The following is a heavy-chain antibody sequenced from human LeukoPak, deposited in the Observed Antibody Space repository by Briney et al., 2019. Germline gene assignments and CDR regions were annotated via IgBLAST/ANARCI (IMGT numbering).Heavy chain of an antibody. CDR2: INPSGGST. J-gene: IGHJ4*02. CDR1: GYTFTSYY. D-gene: IGHD3-22*01. V-gene: IGHV1-46*01. CDR3: ASISSNYYDSSGPGDY. Sequence: GASVKVSCKASGYTFTSYYVHWVRQAPGQGLEWMGIINPSGGSTSYAQKFQGRVTMTRDTSTSTVYMELSSLRSEDTAVYYCASISSNYYDSSGPGDYWGQGTLVTVSS.